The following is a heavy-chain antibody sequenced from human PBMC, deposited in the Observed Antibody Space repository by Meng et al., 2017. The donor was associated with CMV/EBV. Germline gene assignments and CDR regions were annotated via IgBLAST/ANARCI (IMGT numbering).Heavy chain of an antibody. D-gene: IGHD6-6*01. Sequence: VQLLQSGAELKKPGASVKVSCKASGYTFTSYYMHWVRQAPGQGLEWMGIINPSGGSTSYAQKFQGRVTMTRDTSTSTVYMELSSLRSEDTAVYYCAREEGIAARSDWFDPWGQGTLVTVSS. V-gene: IGHV1-46*01. CDR3: AREEGIAARSDWFDP. CDR2: INPSGGST. J-gene: IGHJ5*02. CDR1: GYTFTSYY.